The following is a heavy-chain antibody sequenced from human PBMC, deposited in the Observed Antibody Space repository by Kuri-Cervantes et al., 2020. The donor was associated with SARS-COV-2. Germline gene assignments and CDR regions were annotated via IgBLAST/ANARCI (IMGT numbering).Heavy chain of an antibody. CDR3: AKDQHGIVVVVAAIDY. J-gene: IGHJ4*02. Sequence: GGSLRLSCAVSGFTFTSHAMHWVRQAPGKGLEWVALISYDGSNKFYADSVKGRFTISRDNSKNTRYLQMNSLRAEDTAVYYCAKDQHGIVVVVAAIDYWGQGTLVTVSS. CDR1: GFTFTSHA. V-gene: IGHV3-30*18. D-gene: IGHD2-15*01. CDR2: ISYDGSNK.